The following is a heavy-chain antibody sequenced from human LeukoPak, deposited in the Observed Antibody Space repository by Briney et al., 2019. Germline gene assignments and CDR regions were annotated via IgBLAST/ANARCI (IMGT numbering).Heavy chain of an antibody. Sequence: GASVKVSCKASGYTFTGYYMHWVRQAPGQGLEWMGWINPNSGGTNYAQKFQGRVTMTRDTSISTAYMELSNLRSDDTAVYSCARSNYYDGSGSDYWGQGTLVTVSS. D-gene: IGHD3-22*01. J-gene: IGHJ4*02. V-gene: IGHV1-2*02. CDR3: ARSNYYDGSGSDY. CDR1: GYTFTGYY. CDR2: INPNSGGT.